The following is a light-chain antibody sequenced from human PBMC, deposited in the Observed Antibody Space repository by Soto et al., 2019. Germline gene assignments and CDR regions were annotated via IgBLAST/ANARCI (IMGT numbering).Light chain of an antibody. CDR2: GAS. CDR3: QQYGGSRWT. J-gene: IGKJ1*01. CDR1: QSVGSTF. Sequence: EIVLTQSPGTLSLSPGERATLSCRASQSVGSTFSAWYQQKPGQAPGLLIYGASKRATGIPDRFSGSGSGTDLTLTISRLEPEDFAVYYCQQYGGSRWTGREGTEEEIK. V-gene: IGKV3-20*01.